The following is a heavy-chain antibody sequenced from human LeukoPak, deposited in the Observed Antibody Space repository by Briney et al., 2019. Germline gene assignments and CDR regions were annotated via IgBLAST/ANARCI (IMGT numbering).Heavy chain of an antibody. J-gene: IGHJ6*02. CDR2: ISYDGSNK. CDR3: ARDPPRKGYGMDV. CDR1: GFTFSSYA. V-gene: IGHV3-30-3*01. D-gene: IGHD1-14*01. Sequence: GGSLRLSCAAPGFTFSSYAMHWVRQAPGKGLEWVAVISYDGSNKYYADSVKGRFTISRDNSKNTLYLQMNSLRAEDTAVYYCARDPPRKGYGMDVWGQGTTVTVSS.